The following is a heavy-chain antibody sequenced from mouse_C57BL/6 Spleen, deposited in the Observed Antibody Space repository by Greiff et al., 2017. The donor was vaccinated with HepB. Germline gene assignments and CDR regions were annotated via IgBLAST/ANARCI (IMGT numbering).Heavy chain of an antibody. D-gene: IGHD1-1*01. CDR3: ARNWDGSRDWYFDV. J-gene: IGHJ1*03. CDR1: GFSLTSYG. Sequence: QVQLQQSGPGLVQPSQSLSITCTVSGFSLTSYGVHWVRQSPGKGLEWLGVIWSGGSTDYNAAFISRLSISKDNSKSQVFFKMNSLQADDTAIYYCARNWDGSRDWYFDVWGTGTTVTVSS. V-gene: IGHV2-2*01. CDR2: IWSGGST.